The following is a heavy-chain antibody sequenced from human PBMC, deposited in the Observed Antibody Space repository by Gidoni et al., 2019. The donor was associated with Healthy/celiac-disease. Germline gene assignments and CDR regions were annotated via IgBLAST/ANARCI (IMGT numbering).Heavy chain of an antibody. CDR3: AKGGEMATMKSYFDY. J-gene: IGHJ4*02. CDR2: ISYDGSNK. V-gene: IGHV3-30*18. D-gene: IGHD3-10*01. CDR1: GFTFSRYG. Sequence: QVQLVESGGGVVQPWRSLRLSCAASGFTFSRYGMHWVRQAPGKGLEWVAVISYDGSNKYYADSVKGRFTISRDNSKNTLYLQMNSLRAEDTAVYYCAKGGEMATMKSYFDYWGQGTLVTVSS.